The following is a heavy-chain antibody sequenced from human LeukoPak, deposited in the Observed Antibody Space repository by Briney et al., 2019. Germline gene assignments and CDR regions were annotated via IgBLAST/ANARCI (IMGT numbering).Heavy chain of an antibody. J-gene: IGHJ6*03. CDR1: GFTFSNYG. V-gene: IGHV3-30*02. CDR2: IRYDGSIK. D-gene: IGHD4-11*01. CDR3: ARVDYRGGGYFMDV. Sequence: PGGSLRLSCAASGFTFSNYGMHWVRQAPGRGLEWVAFIRYDGSIKYYADSVKGRFTISRDNSKNTLYLQMNSLRAEDTAVYYCARVDYRGGGYFMDVWGRGTPVTVSS.